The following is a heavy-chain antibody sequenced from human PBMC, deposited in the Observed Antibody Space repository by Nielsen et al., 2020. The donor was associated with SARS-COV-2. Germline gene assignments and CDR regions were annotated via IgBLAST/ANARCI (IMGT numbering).Heavy chain of an antibody. D-gene: IGHD3-22*01. J-gene: IGHJ4*02. CDR3: ARARVPYYYDSFDY. CDR1: GFTFDDYT. CDR2: ISWDGGST. Sequence: GESLKISCAASGFTFDDYTMHWVRQAPGKGLEWVSLISWDGGSTYYADSVKGRFTISRDNAKNSLYLQMNSLRAEDTALYHCARARVPYYYDSFDYWGQGTLVTVSS. V-gene: IGHV3-43*01.